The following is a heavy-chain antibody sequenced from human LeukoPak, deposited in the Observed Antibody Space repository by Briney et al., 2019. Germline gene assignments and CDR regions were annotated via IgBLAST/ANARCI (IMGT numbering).Heavy chain of an antibody. V-gene: IGHV4-59*01. Sequence: PSETLSLTCTVSGGSISTYYWSWIRQPPGKGLEWIGYIYYSGSTNYNPSLKSRVTISVDTSKNQFSLKLSPVTAADTAVYYCARVMVRGVIDYWGQGTLVTVSS. D-gene: IGHD3-10*01. J-gene: IGHJ4*02. CDR2: IYYSGST. CDR3: ARVMVRGVIDY. CDR1: GGSISTYY.